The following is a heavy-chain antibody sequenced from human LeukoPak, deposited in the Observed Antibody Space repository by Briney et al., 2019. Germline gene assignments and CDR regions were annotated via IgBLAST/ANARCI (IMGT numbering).Heavy chain of an antibody. CDR1: GFTFSSYG. D-gene: IGHD1-26*01. J-gene: IGHJ4*02. CDR3: AKDFRVGARSFDY. V-gene: IGHV3-48*01. CDR2: ISSSSSTI. Sequence: GGSLRLSCAASGFTFSSYGMTWVRQAPGKGLEWVSYISSSSSTIYYADSVKGRFTISRDNAKNSLYLQLNSLRAEDTAVYFCAKDFRVGARSFDYWGQGTLVTVSS.